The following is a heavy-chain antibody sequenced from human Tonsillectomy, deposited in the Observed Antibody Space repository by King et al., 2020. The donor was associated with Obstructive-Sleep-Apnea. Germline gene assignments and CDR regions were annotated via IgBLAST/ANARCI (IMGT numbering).Heavy chain of an antibody. Sequence: VQLVESGAEVKKPGESLKISCKGSGYSFTSYWIGWVRQMPGKGLEWMGIIYPGDSDTRYSPSFQGQVTIPADKSISTAYLQWSSLKASDTAMYYCASPGIAAADPPEGVDYWGQGTLVTVSS. CDR1: GYSFTSYW. CDR2: IYPGDSDT. CDR3: ASPGIAAADPPEGVDY. D-gene: IGHD6-13*01. V-gene: IGHV5-51*01. J-gene: IGHJ4*02.